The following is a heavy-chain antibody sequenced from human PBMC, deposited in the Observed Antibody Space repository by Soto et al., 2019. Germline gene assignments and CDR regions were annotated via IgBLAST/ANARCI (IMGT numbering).Heavy chain of an antibody. CDR2: IKSKTDGGTT. CDR3: TTDIRDDFWSGYPTTYYYYYGMDV. J-gene: IGHJ6*02. D-gene: IGHD3-3*01. Sequence: GGSLRLSCAASGFTFSNAWMNWVRQAPGKGLEWVGRIKSKTDGGTTDYAAPVKGRFTISRDDSKNTLYLQMNSLKTEDTAVYYCTTDIRDDFWSGYPTTYYYYYGMDVWGQGTTVTVSS. CDR1: GFTFSNAW. V-gene: IGHV3-15*07.